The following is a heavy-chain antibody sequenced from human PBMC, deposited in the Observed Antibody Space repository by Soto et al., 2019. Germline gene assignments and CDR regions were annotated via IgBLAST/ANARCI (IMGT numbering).Heavy chain of an antibody. J-gene: IGHJ6*02. CDR1: GVSVSSGDYY. D-gene: IGHD1-1*01. CDR2: IDRSGST. CDR3: ARDSGGNSEYYYGLDV. V-gene: IGHV4-31*03. Sequence: QVQLQESGPGLVKPSQTLPLSFNVYGVSVSSGDYYWSWIRQHAGGGLESIGYIDRSGSTYYNPSLRGRVITSVGTWTNPFYLRLLSVTAADTAMYYCARDSGGNSEYYYGLDVWGHGTTVTVSS.